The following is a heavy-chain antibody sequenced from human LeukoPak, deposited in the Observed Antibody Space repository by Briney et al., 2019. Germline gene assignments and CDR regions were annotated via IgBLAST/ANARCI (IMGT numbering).Heavy chain of an antibody. V-gene: IGHV1-8*01. CDR1: GYTFSSYD. Sequence: ASVKVSCKASGYTFSSYDINWVRQASGQGLEWMGWMNPNSGNTGYAQKFQGRVTMTRNTSISTAYMEVSSLRSEDTAVYYGARGRGGSYDYYYYYMDVWGKGTTVTVSS. J-gene: IGHJ6*03. CDR3: ARGRGGSYDYYYYYMDV. D-gene: IGHD1-26*01. CDR2: MNPNSGNT.